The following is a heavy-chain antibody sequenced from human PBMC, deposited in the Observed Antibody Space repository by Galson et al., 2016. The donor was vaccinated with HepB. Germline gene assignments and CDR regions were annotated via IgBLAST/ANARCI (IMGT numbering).Heavy chain of an antibody. CDR2: IYWDDNK. Sequence: PALVKPTQTLTLTCSFSGFSLRTPGVGVGWIRQPPGEALEWLALIYWDDNKHYSTSLQSRLTITKDTSKNLVVLTMTNIDPVDTATYYCAHRGYSFWTDTPSWFDSWGQGTLVIVSS. D-gene: IGHD3/OR15-3a*01. J-gene: IGHJ5*01. V-gene: IGHV2-5*02. CDR3: AHRGYSFWTDTPSWFDS. CDR1: GFSLRTPGVG.